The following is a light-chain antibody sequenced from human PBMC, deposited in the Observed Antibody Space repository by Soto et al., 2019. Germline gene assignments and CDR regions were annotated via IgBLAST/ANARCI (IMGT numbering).Light chain of an antibody. CDR1: QTVSNNY. CDR2: VAS. Sequence: EIVLTQSPGTLSLSPGERATLSCRASQTVSNNYLAWYQQKPGQAPRLLIYVASSRATGIPDRFSGSGSGTDCTLSISRLEPEDFAVYYCQQYNKSFMYSFGQGTNLEIK. V-gene: IGKV3-20*01. J-gene: IGKJ2*01. CDR3: QQYNKSFMYS.